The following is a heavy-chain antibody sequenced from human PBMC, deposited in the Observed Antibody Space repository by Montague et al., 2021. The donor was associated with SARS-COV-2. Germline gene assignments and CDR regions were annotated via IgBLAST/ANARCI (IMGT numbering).Heavy chain of an antibody. J-gene: IGHJ3*02. D-gene: IGHD4-23*01. Sequence: SETLSLTCTVSGGSISSRSYYWGWIRQPPGKGLEWIGSIYYSGSTYYNPSLESRVTISVDTPKNQFSLKLSSVTAADTAVYYCARLRGDYGGTYDTFDIWGQGTMVTVSS. CDR3: ARLRGDYGGTYDTFDI. V-gene: IGHV4-39*01. CDR2: IYYSGST. CDR1: GGSISSRSYY.